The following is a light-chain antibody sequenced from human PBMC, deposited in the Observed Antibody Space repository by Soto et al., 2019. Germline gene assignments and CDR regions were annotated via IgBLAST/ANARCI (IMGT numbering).Light chain of an antibody. CDR3: QQYNSNPWT. J-gene: IGKJ1*01. CDR2: KDS. CDR1: QSIGDW. Sequence: DIQMTQSPSTLSASVGDRVTITCRASQSIGDWLAWFQQKAGKAPKLLIYKDSSLESGVPSRFSGSGSGTEFTLTISSLQPDDFATYYCQQYNSNPWTFGQGTKVEIK. V-gene: IGKV1-5*03.